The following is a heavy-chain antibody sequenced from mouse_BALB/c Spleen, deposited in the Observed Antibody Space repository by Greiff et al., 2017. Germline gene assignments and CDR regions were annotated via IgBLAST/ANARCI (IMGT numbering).Heavy chain of an antibody. V-gene: IGHV5-12-1*01. J-gene: IGHJ3*01. Sequence: EVQLVESGGGLVKPGGSLKLSCAASGFAFSSYDMSWVRQTPEKRLEWVAYISSGGGSTYYPDTVKGRFTISRDNAKNTLYLQMSSLKSEDTAMYFCAGILFAYWGQGTLVTVSA. CDR3: AGILFAY. D-gene: IGHD1-1*02. CDR2: ISSGGGST. CDR1: GFAFSSYD.